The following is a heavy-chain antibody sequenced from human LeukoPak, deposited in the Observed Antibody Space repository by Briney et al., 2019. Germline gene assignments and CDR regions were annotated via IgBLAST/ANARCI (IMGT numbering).Heavy chain of an antibody. CDR3: ARESSSSWSNFDY. Sequence: ASVKVSFKASGGTFSSYAISWVRQPPGQGLDWMGRIIPILGIANYAQKFQGRVTITADKSTSTAYMELSSLRSEDTAVYYCARESSSSWSNFDYWGQGTLVTVSS. V-gene: IGHV1-69*04. CDR2: IIPILGIA. J-gene: IGHJ4*02. D-gene: IGHD6-13*01. CDR1: GGTFSSYA.